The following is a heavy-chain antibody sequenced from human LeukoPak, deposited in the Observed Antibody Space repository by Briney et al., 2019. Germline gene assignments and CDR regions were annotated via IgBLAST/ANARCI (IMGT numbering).Heavy chain of an antibody. CDR2: MQYDESTK. CDR1: GITFSTSG. V-gene: IGHV3-30*02. Sequence: PGGSLRLSCAASGITFSTSGMHRVRQAPGKGLEWLTFMQYDESTKYYADSVKGRFTISRDNSKNTLYLQMNSLRAEDTAVYFCAREGGTVVAGTLDYWGQGTRFTVSS. CDR3: AREGGTVVAGTLDY. D-gene: IGHD6-19*01. J-gene: IGHJ4*02.